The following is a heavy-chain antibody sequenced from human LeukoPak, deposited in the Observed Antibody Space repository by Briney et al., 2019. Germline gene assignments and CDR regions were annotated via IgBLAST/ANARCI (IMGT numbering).Heavy chain of an antibody. CDR3: AREYLKYYDFWSGYTY. J-gene: IGHJ4*02. V-gene: IGHV3-20*04. CDR1: GFTFDDYG. CDR2: INWNGGST. D-gene: IGHD3-3*01. Sequence: PGGSLRLSCAASGFTFDDYGMSWVRQAPGEGLEWVSGINWNGGSTGYADSVKGRFTISRDNAKNSLYLQMNSLRAEDTALYYCAREYLKYYDFWSGYTYWGQGTLVTVSS.